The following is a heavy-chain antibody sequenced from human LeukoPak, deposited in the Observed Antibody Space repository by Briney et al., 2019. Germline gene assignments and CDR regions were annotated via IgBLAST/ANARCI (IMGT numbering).Heavy chain of an antibody. V-gene: IGHV1-69*04. D-gene: IGHD3-16*02. CDR2: IIPVLDIP. CDR3: ATDLLLVEFSLYALFDY. J-gene: IGHJ4*02. Sequence: ASVKVSCKPSGGTFSSFAISWVRQAPGQGLEWMGRIIPVLDIPTYAQKFQDRVTISADKSTSTAYVELNSLRSEHTALYYCATDLLLVEFSLYALFDYGAQGTLVTVSS. CDR1: GGTFSSFA.